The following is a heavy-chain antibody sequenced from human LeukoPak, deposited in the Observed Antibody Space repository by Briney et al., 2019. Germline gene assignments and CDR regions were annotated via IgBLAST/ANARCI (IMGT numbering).Heavy chain of an antibody. J-gene: IGHJ3*02. D-gene: IGHD1-7*01. CDR3: ATGAGTIRPFDI. Sequence: ASVKVSCKVSGYTLTELSMHWVRQAPGKGLGWMGGFDPEDGETIYAQKFQGRVTMTEDTSTDTAYMELSSLRSEDTAVYYCATGAGTIRPFDIWGQGTMVTVSS. V-gene: IGHV1-24*01. CDR2: FDPEDGET. CDR1: GYTLTELS.